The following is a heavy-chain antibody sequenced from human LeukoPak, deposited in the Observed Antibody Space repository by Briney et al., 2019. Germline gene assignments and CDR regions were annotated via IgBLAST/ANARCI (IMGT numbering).Heavy chain of an antibody. Sequence: GASVKVSCKASGYTFTSYGISWVRQAPGQGLEWMGGIIPIFGTANYAQKFQGRVTITADESTSTAYMELSRLRSDDTAVYYCARNLYRGSYWAFDIWGQGTMVTVSS. D-gene: IGHD1-26*01. CDR1: GYTFTSYG. CDR3: ARNLYRGSYWAFDI. J-gene: IGHJ3*02. V-gene: IGHV1-69*13. CDR2: IIPIFGTA.